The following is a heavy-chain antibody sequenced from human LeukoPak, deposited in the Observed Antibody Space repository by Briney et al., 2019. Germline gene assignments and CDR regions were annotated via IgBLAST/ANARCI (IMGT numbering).Heavy chain of an antibody. V-gene: IGHV1-2*02. J-gene: IGHJ3*02. CDR2: INPNSGGT. CDR1: GYTFTGYH. Sequence: ASVKVSCKASGYTFTGYHMHWVRQAPGQGLEWMGWINPNSGGTNYAQKFQGRVTMTRDTSISTAYMELSRLRSDDTAVYYCARDLRFVVVVAATSAFDIWGQGTMVTVSS. CDR3: ARDLRFVVVVAATSAFDI. D-gene: IGHD2-15*01.